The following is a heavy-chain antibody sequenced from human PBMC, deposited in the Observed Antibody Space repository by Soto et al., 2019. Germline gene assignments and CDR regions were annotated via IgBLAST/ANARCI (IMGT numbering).Heavy chain of an antibody. CDR3: ARLLHIVGATWFDP. V-gene: IGHV4-59*01. CDR2: IYYSGST. D-gene: IGHD1-26*01. Sequence: SETLSLTCTVSGGSISSYYRSWIRQPPGKGLEWIGYIYYSGSTNYNPSLKSRVTISVDTSKNQFSLKLSSVTAADTAVYYCARLLHIVGATWFDPWGQGTLVTVSS. J-gene: IGHJ5*02. CDR1: GGSISSYY.